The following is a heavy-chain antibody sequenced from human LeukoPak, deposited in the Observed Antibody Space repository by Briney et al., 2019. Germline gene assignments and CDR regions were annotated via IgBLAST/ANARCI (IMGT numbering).Heavy chain of an antibody. CDR2: INHSGTT. V-gene: IGHV4-34*01. Sequence: PSETPALNWAVYGRSFSGYYWSWIRQPPGKGLEWIREINHSGTTKYNPSLKSPVTTSVDTSKNQFSLKLSSVPAADTAVYYCARGNIAASTFDYWGQAPLVTASS. CDR1: GRSFSGYY. CDR3: ARGNIAASTFDY. J-gene: IGHJ4*02. D-gene: IGHD6-13*01.